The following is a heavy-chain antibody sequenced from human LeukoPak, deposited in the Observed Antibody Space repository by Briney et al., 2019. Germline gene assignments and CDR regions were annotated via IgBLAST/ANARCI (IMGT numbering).Heavy chain of an antibody. CDR3: AGRPSGVDLAPLDY. CDR2: ISSGGTFV. V-gene: IGHV3-21*04. D-gene: IGHD1-14*01. Sequence: GGSLRLSCTGSGFTFSSYTLHWVRQAPGKELEWVSSISSGGTFVFYADSVTGRFTISRDNAGKFLYLQMDSLRAEDTAVYYCAGRPSGVDLAPLDYWGQGTLVTVSS. J-gene: IGHJ4*02. CDR1: GFTFSSYT.